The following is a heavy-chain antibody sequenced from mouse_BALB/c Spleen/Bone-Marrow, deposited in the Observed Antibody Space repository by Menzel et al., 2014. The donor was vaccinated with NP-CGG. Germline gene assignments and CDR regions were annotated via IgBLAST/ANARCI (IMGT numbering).Heavy chain of an antibody. D-gene: IGHD2-2*01. CDR1: GFAFSGYD. CDR3: ARQRGYAYAMDY. J-gene: IGHJ4*01. V-gene: IGHV5-12-1*01. CDR2: ISSGGSNT. Sequence: KLMESGGGLVKPGGSLKFSCAASGFAFSGYDMSWVRQTPEKRLEWVAYISSGGSNTYYPDTVKGRFTISRDNAKNTLYLQMNSLKSEDTAMYYCARQRGYAYAMDYWGQGISVTVSS.